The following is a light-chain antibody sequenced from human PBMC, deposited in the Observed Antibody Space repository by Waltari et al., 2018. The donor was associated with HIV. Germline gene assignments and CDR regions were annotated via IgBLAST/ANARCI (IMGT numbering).Light chain of an antibody. CDR3: STHTGNDTLA. J-gene: IGLJ2*01. V-gene: IGLV2-14*03. CDR2: RVT. Sequence: QSALTQPASVSGSPGQSVTISCTGPASAFVPYNFVSWYQQHPANVPKVIIYRVTSRPSGVPPRFSGSKSGNTASLTISGLRAEDEALYYCSTHTGNDTLAFGGGTKLTVL. CDR1: ASAFVPYNF.